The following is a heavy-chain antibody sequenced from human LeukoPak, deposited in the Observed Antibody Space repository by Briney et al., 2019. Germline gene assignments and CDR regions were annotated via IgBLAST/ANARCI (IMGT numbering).Heavy chain of an antibody. CDR1: GFTFSSYS. Sequence: GGSLRLSCAASGFTFSSYSMNWVRQAPGKGLEWVSSISSSSSYIYYADSVKGRFTISRDNAKNSLYLQMNSLRAEDTAVYYCARDPKYSSSWYGYYYGTDVWGQGTTVTVSS. D-gene: IGHD6-13*01. V-gene: IGHV3-21*01. CDR2: ISSSSSYI. CDR3: ARDPKYSSSWYGYYYGTDV. J-gene: IGHJ6*02.